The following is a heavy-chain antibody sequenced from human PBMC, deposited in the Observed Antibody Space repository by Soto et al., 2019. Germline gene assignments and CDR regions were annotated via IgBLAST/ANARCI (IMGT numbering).Heavy chain of an antibody. CDR1: GYTFTSYG. J-gene: IGHJ5*02. Sequence: QVHLVQSGGEVKKPGASVKVSCKASGYTFTSYGISWVRQAPGQGLEWMGWISASNGNTNYAQKLQGRVTMTTDTSTSTAYMELRSLRSDDTAVYYCARVPMTTVTRHWFDPWGQGTLVTVSS. D-gene: IGHD4-17*01. CDR3: ARVPMTTVTRHWFDP. V-gene: IGHV1-18*01. CDR2: ISASNGNT.